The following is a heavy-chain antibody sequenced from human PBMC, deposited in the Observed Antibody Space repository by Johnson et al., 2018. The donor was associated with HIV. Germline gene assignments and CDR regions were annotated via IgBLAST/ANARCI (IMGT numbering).Heavy chain of an antibody. D-gene: IGHD1-26*01. J-gene: IGHJ3*02. CDR1: GFTFSSYA. CDR2: ISYDGSDK. CDR3: ARGDRSTYCRRGAFDS. V-gene: IGHV3-30*04. Sequence: QVQLVESGGGVVQPGRSLRLSCAASGFTFSSYAMHWVRQAPGKGLEWVAVISYDGSDKYYADSVKGRFTISRDNSKNPLYLQMNSLRAEDTAAYSWARGDRSTYCRRGAFDSWGQGTMVTVSS.